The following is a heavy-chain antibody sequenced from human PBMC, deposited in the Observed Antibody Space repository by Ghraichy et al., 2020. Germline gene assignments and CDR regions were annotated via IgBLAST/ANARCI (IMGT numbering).Heavy chain of an antibody. CDR3: VRGGSWFGELLQREVYFDY. CDR2: INHSGST. D-gene: IGHD3-10*01. Sequence: SETLSLTCAVYGGSFSGYYWSWIRQPPGKGLEWIGEINHSGSTNYNPSLKSRVTISVDKSKNQFSLKLSSVTAADKAVYYCVRGGSWFGELLQREVYFDYWGQGTLVTVSS. J-gene: IGHJ4*02. V-gene: IGHV4-34*01. CDR1: GGSFSGYY.